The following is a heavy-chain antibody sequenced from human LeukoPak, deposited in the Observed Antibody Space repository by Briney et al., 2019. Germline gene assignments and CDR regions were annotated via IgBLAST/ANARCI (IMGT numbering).Heavy chain of an antibody. CDR1: GFSVSTYE. Sequence: GGSLRLSCAASGFSVSTYEMNWVRQAPGKGLECVSYISSSGSTISYADSVEGRFTISRDNAKNSLYLEMNSLRVEDTAVYYCARGRPEFFGSATYLNDWGQGTLVTVSS. CDR3: ARGRPEFFGSATYLND. J-gene: IGHJ4*02. D-gene: IGHD3-10*01. CDR2: ISSSGSTI. V-gene: IGHV3-48*03.